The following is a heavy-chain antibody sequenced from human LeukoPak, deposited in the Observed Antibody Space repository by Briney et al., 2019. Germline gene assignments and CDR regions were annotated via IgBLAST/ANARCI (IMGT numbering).Heavy chain of an antibody. CDR3: AKVVWSDYFDY. Sequence: GGSLRLSCAASGFTFSSYAMSWVRQAPGNGLEWVSAISGSGGSTYYADSVKGRFTISRDNSKNTLYLQMNSLRAEDMAVYYCAKVVWSDYFDYWGQGTLVTVSS. J-gene: IGHJ4*02. CDR1: GFTFSSYA. V-gene: IGHV3-23*01. D-gene: IGHD2-8*02. CDR2: ISGSGGST.